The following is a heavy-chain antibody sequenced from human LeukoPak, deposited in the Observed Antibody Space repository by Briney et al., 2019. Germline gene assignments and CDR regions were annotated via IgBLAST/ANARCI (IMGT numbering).Heavy chain of an antibody. Sequence: ASVKVSCKASGYTFTSYGMSWVRQAPGQGLEWMGRISAYNGNTNYAQKLQGRVTMTTDTSTGTAYMELRSLRSDDTAVYYCARELIAVAGTSYDYWGQGTLVTVSS. CDR2: ISAYNGNT. V-gene: IGHV1-18*04. CDR3: ARELIAVAGTSYDY. D-gene: IGHD6-19*01. J-gene: IGHJ4*02. CDR1: GYTFTSYG.